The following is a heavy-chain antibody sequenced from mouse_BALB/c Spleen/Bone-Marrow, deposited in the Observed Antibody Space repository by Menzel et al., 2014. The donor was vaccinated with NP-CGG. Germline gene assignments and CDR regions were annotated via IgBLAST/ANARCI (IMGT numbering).Heavy chain of an antibody. CDR3: ARLGYYGMMAY. CDR1: GFDFSRYW. D-gene: IGHD1-1*01. CDR2: INPESSTI. J-gene: IGHJ4*01. V-gene: IGHV4-1*02. Sequence: DVQLQESGGGLVQPGGSLKLSCAASGFDFSRYWMGWVRQAPGRGLKWIGEINPESSTINYTPSLKDKFIISRDNAKNALYLQMSKVRSEDTALYFCARLGYYGMMAYWGQGTSVTVSS.